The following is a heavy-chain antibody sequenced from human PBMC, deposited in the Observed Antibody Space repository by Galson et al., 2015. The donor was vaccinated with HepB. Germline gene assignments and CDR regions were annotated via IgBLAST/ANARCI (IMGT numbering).Heavy chain of an antibody. V-gene: IGHV1-3*01. CDR2: INAGNGNT. CDR1: GYTFTSYA. Sequence: SVKVSCKASGYTFTSYAMHWVRQAPGQRLEWMGWINAGNGNTKYPQKFQGRVTITRDTSASTAYMELSSLRPEDTAVYYCACGWEFDYWGQGTLVTVSS. CDR3: ACGWEFDY. D-gene: IGHD6-19*01. J-gene: IGHJ4*02.